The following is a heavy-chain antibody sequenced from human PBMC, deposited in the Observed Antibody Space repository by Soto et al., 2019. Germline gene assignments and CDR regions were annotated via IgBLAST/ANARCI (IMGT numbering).Heavy chain of an antibody. CDR1: GFTFSYYG. CDR3: ARRQLALDH. D-gene: IGHD3-9*01. CDR2: ISSSGIII. V-gene: IGHV3-48*02. Sequence: EVQLVESGGALVQPGGTLRLSCSTPGFTFSYYGMNWVRQAPGKGLEWVSYISSSGIIIYYADSVMGRFTISRANDKNLLFLDMNSLRDDDTATYFCARRQLALDHWGQGTPVTVSS. J-gene: IGHJ1*01.